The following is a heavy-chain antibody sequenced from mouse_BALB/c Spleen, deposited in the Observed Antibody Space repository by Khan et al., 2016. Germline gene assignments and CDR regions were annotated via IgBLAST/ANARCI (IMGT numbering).Heavy chain of an antibody. V-gene: IGHV4-1*02. D-gene: IGHD2-3*01. Sequence: EVELVESGGGLVQPGGSLKLSCAASGFAFSRYWMSWVRQAPGKGLEWIGEINPDSSTINYTPSLKDKFIISRDNAKNTLYLQMSKVRSEDTALYYCASYDGYFYWYFDVWGAGTTVTVSS. J-gene: IGHJ1*01. CDR2: INPDSSTI. CDR1: GFAFSRYW. CDR3: ASYDGYFYWYFDV.